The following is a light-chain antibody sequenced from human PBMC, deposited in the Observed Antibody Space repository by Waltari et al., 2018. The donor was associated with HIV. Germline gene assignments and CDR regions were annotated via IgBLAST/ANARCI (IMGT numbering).Light chain of an antibody. CDR2: DVS. CDR1: SSDVGGYNY. J-gene: IGLJ1*01. Sequence: QSALTQPASVSGSPGQSINISCTGTSSDVGGYNYVSWYQQHPGKAPKLMIYDVSNRPSVVSNRFSGSKSGNTASLTISGLQSEDEADYYCSSYTSSSPYAFGTGTKVTVL. CDR3: SSYTSSSPYA. V-gene: IGLV2-14*03.